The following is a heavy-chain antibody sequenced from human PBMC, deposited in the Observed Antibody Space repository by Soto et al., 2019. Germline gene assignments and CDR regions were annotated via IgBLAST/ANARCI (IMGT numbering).Heavy chain of an antibody. CDR2: IYHSGST. V-gene: IGHV4-30-2*01. CDR1: GGSISSGGYS. Sequence: QLQLQESGSGLVKPSQTLSLTCAVSGGSISSGGYSWSWIRQPPGKGLEWIGYIYHSGSTYYNPXLXIXDTISVDRSKNQFSLKLSSVTAADTAVYYCARDWSVWGQGTTVTVSS. J-gene: IGHJ6*02. CDR3: ARDWSV.